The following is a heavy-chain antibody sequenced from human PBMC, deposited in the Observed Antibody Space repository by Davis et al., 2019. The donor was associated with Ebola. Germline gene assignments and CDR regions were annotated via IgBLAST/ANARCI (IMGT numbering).Heavy chain of an antibody. V-gene: IGHV4-59*01. CDR1: GGSISRFY. Sequence: MPSETLSLTCTVSGGSISRFYWSWIRQSPGKGLEWLGYVHYTGSSNYNPALQSRITMSVDTSKSQISLQLNSVTAADTAVYYCARVRSGYYGMDVWGKGTTVTVSS. J-gene: IGHJ6*04. CDR3: ARVRSGYYGMDV. D-gene: IGHD6-25*01. CDR2: VHYTGSS.